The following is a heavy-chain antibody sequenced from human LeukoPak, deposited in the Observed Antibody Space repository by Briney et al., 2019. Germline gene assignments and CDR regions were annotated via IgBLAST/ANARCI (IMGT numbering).Heavy chain of an antibody. V-gene: IGHV3-23*01. CDR2: ISGSGGST. CDR3: ARSGWFGELGFDY. D-gene: IGHD3-10*01. CDR1: GFTFSSYA. Sequence: GGSLRLSCAASGFTFSSYAMSWVRQAPGKGLEWVSAISGSGGSTYYADSVKGRFTFSRDNAKNSLYLQMNSLRAEDTAVYYCARSGWFGELGFDYWGQGTLVTVSS. J-gene: IGHJ4*02.